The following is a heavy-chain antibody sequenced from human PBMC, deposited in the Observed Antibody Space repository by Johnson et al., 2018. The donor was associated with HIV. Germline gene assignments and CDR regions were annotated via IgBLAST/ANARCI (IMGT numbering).Heavy chain of an antibody. CDR1: GFTVSNNY. D-gene: IGHD6-13*01. CDR3: ARSLIAAADAFDI. J-gene: IGHJ3*02. V-gene: IGHV3-53*01. CDR2: IYSGGST. Sequence: VHLVESGGGLIQPGGSLRLSCAASGFTVSNNYMSWVRQAPGKGLEWVSVIYSGGSTYYADSVKGRFTISRDNSKNTLYLQMNSLRAEDTAVYYCARSLIAAADAFDIWGQGTMVTVSS.